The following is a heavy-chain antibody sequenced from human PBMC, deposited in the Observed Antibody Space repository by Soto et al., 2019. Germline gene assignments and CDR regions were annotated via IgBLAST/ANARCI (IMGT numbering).Heavy chain of an antibody. D-gene: IGHD5-12*01. CDR3: ARAMHSGYDLYGMDV. J-gene: IGHJ6*02. CDR2: IKQDGSEK. Sequence: LRLSCAASGFTFSSYWMSWVRQAPGKGLEWVANIKQDGSEKYYVDSVKGRFTISRDNAKNSLYLQMNSLRAEDTAVYYCARAMHSGYDLYGMDVWGQGTTVTVSS. V-gene: IGHV3-7*03. CDR1: GFTFSSYW.